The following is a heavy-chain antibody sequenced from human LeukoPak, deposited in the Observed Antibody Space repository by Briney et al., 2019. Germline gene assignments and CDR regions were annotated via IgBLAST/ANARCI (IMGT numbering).Heavy chain of an antibody. J-gene: IGHJ4*02. CDR3: ASVFWYSSSWSFDY. V-gene: IGHV1-2*02. CDR2: INPNSGGT. Sequence: ASVKVSCKASGYTFTGYYMHWVRQAPGQGLEWMGWINPNSGGTNYAQKFQGRVTMTRDTSISTAYMELSWLRSDDTAVYYCASVFWYSSSWSFDYWGQGTLVTVSP. D-gene: IGHD6-13*01. CDR1: GYTFTGYY.